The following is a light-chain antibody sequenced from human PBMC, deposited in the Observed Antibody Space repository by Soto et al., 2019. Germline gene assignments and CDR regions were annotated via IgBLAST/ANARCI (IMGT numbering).Light chain of an antibody. CDR1: QSVSTN. Sequence: EIVMTQSPATLSVSPGERATLSCRASQSVSTNLAWYQQKPGQAPRLLIYDASTRATGIPARFSGSGSGTEFTLTISSLQSEDFAVYFCQQYNNWPPLTLVGGTKVEIK. CDR2: DAS. CDR3: QQYNNWPPLT. J-gene: IGKJ4*01. V-gene: IGKV3-15*01.